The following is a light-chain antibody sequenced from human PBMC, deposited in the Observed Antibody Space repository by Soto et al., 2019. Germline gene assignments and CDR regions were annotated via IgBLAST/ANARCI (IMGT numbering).Light chain of an antibody. CDR3: QQRRNWPPGIT. CDR1: QSVGSS. Sequence: EIVLTQSPATLSLSPGERATLSCRSSQSVGSSLAWYQQKPGQAPRLLIYDASNRAAGIPARFSGSGSGTDFTLTISSLEPEDFAVYYCQQRRNWPPGITFGPGTRLEIK. J-gene: IGKJ5*01. CDR2: DAS. V-gene: IGKV3-11*01.